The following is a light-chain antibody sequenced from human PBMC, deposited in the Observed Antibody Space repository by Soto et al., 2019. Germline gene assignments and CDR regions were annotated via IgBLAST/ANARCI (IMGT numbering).Light chain of an antibody. J-gene: IGLJ2*01. CDR2: DNY. V-gene: IGLV1-51*01. CDR3: ATWDSSLSAVV. Sequence: QSVLTQPPSVSATPGQKVTISCSGSSSNIGNNYVSWYQQFPGAALKLLIYDNYWRPSGIPDRFSASKSGTSATLGITGLQTGDEADYYCATWDSSLSAVVVGGGTKLTVL. CDR1: SSNIGNNY.